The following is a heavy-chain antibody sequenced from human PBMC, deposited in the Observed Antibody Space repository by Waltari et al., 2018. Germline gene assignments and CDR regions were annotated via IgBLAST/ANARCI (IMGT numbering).Heavy chain of an antibody. CDR3: AREMSTKSSGYYAY. CDR2: INPNSGGT. D-gene: IGHD3-22*01. Sequence: QVQLVQSGAEVKKPGASVKVSCKASGYTFTGYYMHWVRQAPGQGLEWMGRINPNSGGTNYAQKFQGRVTRTRDTSISTAYMELSRLRSDDTAVYYCAREMSTKSSGYYAYWGQGTLVTVSS. J-gene: IGHJ4*02. V-gene: IGHV1-2*06. CDR1: GYTFTGYY.